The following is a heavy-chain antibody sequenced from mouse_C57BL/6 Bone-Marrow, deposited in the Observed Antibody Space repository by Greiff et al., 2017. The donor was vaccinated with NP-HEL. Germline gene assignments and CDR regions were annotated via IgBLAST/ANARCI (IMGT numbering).Heavy chain of an antibody. CDR2: INPNNGGT. Sequence: EVQLQQSGPELMKPGASVKIPCKASGYTFTDYNMDWVKQSHGKSLEWIGDINPNNGGTIYNQKFKGKATLTVDKSSSTAYMELRSLTSEDTAVYYCAQLRLLFAYWGQGTLVTVSA. J-gene: IGHJ3*01. V-gene: IGHV1-18*01. CDR3: AQLRLLFAY. D-gene: IGHD3-2*02. CDR1: GYTFTDYN.